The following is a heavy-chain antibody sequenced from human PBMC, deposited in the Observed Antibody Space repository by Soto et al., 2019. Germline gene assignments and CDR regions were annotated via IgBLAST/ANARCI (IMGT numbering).Heavy chain of an antibody. CDR1: GFKFDDHA. V-gene: IGHV3-9*01. Sequence: PGGSLRLSCAASGFKFDDHAMNWVRQVPGKGLEWVSGISWNGAFAGYANSVKGRFTISRDNAKNSLTLLMNGLRPEDTALYYCTRDIFRTITTIDYWGQGTLVTVSS. CDR2: ISWNGAFA. CDR3: TRDIFRTITTIDY. J-gene: IGHJ4*02. D-gene: IGHD1-1*01.